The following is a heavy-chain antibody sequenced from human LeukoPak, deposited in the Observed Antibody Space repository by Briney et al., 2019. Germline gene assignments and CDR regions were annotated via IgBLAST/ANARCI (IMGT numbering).Heavy chain of an antibody. CDR3: ARVGYCSSTSCPPRNI. Sequence: ASVKVSCKASGGTFSSYAISWVRQAPGQGLEWMGGIIPIFGTANYAQKFQGRVTITTDESTSTAYMELSSLRSEDTAVYYCARVGYCSSTSCPPRNIWGQGTMVTVSS. CDR1: GGTFSSYA. V-gene: IGHV1-69*05. CDR2: IIPIFGTA. J-gene: IGHJ3*02. D-gene: IGHD2-2*01.